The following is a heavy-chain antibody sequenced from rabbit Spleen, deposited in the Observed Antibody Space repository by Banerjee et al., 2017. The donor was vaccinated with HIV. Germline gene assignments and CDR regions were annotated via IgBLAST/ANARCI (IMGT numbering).Heavy chain of an antibody. Sequence: QSLEESGGDLVKPGASLTLTCTASGFSFSSTYYMCWVRQPPGKGLEWIGCIYPGSSGTTYSATWAKGRFTCSKTSSTTVTLQMTSLTVADTATYFCARDTGTSFSSYGMDLWGPGTLVTVS. V-gene: IGHV1S40*01. D-gene: IGHD7-1*01. J-gene: IGHJ6*01. CDR1: GFSFSSTYY. CDR2: IYPGSSGTT. CDR3: ARDTGTSFSSYGMDL.